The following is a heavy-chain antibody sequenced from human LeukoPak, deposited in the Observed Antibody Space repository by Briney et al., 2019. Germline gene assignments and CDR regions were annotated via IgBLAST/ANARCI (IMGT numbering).Heavy chain of an antibody. V-gene: IGHV7-4-1*02. CDR3: ARDYSLTLGTATYFQH. Sequence: ASVKVSCKASGYIFDIYAMIWVRQAPGQGLELMGWINTNTGNPTYAQGFTGRFVFSLDTSVSTAYLQISSLKAEDTAVYYCARDYSLTLGTATYFQHWGQGTLVTVSS. CDR2: INTNTGNP. CDR1: GYIFDIYA. J-gene: IGHJ1*01. D-gene: IGHD1-1*01.